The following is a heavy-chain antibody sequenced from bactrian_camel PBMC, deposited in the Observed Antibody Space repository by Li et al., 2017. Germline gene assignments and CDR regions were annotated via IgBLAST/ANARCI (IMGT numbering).Heavy chain of an antibody. V-gene: IGHV3S9*01. D-gene: IGHD6*01. CDR1: GAPYSRHC. J-gene: IGHJ4*01. CDR3: GAGRYCSLSYITI. CDR2: ISGDGTT. Sequence: HVQLVESGGGSVQAGGSLRLSCTVSGAPYSRHCLAWFRQVDGKEREGVAVISGDGTTDYSDSAKGRFTISQDSNKSTLYLDMSNLNASDTAVYYCGAGRYCSLSYITIWGQGTQVTVS.